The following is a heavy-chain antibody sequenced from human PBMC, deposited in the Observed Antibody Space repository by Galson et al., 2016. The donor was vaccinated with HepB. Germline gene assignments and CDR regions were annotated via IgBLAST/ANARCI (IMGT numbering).Heavy chain of an antibody. D-gene: IGHD2-2*01. CDR2: ISWNSDYL. CDR1: GFTFDDYA. Sequence: SLRLSCAASGFTFDDYALHWVRQAPGKGLEWVAVISWNSDYLVYADSVKGRFTISRDNAKNTLYLQMNSLRAEDTAVYYCARDARSSRRTARYYYGLDVWGKGTTVTVSS. J-gene: IGHJ6*04. CDR3: ARDARSSRRTARYYYGLDV. V-gene: IGHV3-9*01.